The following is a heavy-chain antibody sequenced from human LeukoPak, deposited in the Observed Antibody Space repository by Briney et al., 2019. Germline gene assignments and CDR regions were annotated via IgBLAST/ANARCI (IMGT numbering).Heavy chain of an antibody. Sequence: GGSLRLSFAASGFTFSSYAMSWVRQAPGKGREWFSAIGGSGGSTYYADSVKGRFTISRDNSKNTLYLQMNSLRAEDTAAYYCAKTLYCSGGSCYSLFDYWGQGTLVTVSS. J-gene: IGHJ4*02. D-gene: IGHD2-15*01. CDR2: IGGSGGST. CDR1: GFTFSSYA. CDR3: AKTLYCSGGSCYSLFDY. V-gene: IGHV3-23*01.